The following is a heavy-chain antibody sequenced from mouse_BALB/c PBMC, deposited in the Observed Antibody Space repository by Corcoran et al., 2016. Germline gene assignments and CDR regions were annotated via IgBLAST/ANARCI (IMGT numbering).Heavy chain of an antibody. J-gene: IGHJ4*01. CDR1: GFTFSSYW. V-gene: IGHV5-17*01. Sequence: EVQLVESGGGLVQPGGSLRLSCAASGFTFSSYWMSWVRQAPGKGLEWVANIKQDGSEKYYVDSVKGRFTISRDNAKNSLYLQMNSLRAEDTAVYYCARIAAAAVELFDYWGQGTLVTVSS. CDR3: ARIAAAAVELFDY. CDR2: IKQDGSEK. D-gene: IGHD6-1*01.